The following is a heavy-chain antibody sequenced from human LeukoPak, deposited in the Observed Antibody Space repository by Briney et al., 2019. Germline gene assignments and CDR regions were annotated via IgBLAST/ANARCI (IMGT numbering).Heavy chain of an antibody. Sequence: GRSLRLSCAASGFTYSTYAMSWVRQAPGKGLEWVSAISASGGTTYYADSVKGRFTISRDNSKNTLYLQMSSLRAEDTAVYYCAKEPREYCSSTSCPNWIDPWGQGTLVTVSS. CDR1: GFTYSTYA. D-gene: IGHD2-2*01. J-gene: IGHJ5*02. V-gene: IGHV3-23*01. CDR2: ISASGGTT. CDR3: AKEPREYCSSTSCPNWIDP.